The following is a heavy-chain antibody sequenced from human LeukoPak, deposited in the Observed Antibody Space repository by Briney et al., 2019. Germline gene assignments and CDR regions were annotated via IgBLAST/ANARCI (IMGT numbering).Heavy chain of an antibody. Sequence: GGSLRLSCAASGFTFSSYAMHWVRQAPGKGLEWVAVISYDGSNKYYADSVKGRFTISKDNSKHTLYMQMNSLRAEDTAVYYCARGGYDFWSGPLGYWGQGTLVTVSS. CDR1: GFTFSSYA. J-gene: IGHJ4*02. D-gene: IGHD3-3*01. V-gene: IGHV3-30*04. CDR3: ARGGYDFWSGPLGY. CDR2: ISYDGSNK.